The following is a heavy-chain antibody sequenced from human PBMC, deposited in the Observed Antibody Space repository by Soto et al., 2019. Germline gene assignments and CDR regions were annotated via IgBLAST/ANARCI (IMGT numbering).Heavy chain of an antibody. V-gene: IGHV2-70*13. J-gene: IGHJ6*02. Sequence: SGPTLVNPTETLTLTCTFSGFSLTSPGMCVSWIRQSPGRALEWLALIERDDDDKYYSTSLKTRLTISKDTRKNQVVLTMANMEPADTATYYCARSIRGPRRFNGMDVWGQGTTVTVSS. CDR2: IERDDDDK. CDR3: ARSIRGPRRFNGMDV. CDR1: GFSLTSPGMC. D-gene: IGHD1-20*01.